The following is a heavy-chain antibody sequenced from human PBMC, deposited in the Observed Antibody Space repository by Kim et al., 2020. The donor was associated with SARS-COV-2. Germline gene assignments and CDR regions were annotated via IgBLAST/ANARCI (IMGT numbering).Heavy chain of an antibody. V-gene: IGHV1-46*01. J-gene: IGHJ3*02. CDR1: GYTFTSYY. D-gene: IGHD6-13*01. CDR2: INPSGGST. Sequence: ASVKVSCKASGYTFTSYYMHWVRQAPGQGLEWMGIINPSGGSTSYAQKFQGRVTMTRDTSTSTVYMELSSLRSEDTAVYYCARAIPGIAAAGDDAFDIWGQGTMVTVSS. CDR3: ARAIPGIAAAGDDAFDI.